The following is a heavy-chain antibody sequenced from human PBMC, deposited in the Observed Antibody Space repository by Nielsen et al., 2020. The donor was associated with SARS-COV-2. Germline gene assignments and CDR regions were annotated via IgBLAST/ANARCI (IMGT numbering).Heavy chain of an antibody. J-gene: IGHJ4*02. V-gene: IGHV1-69*10. CDR2: IIPILGIA. CDR3: ARVYYDYVWGSYRYRYFDY. Sequence: WVRQAPGQGLEWMGGIIPILGIANYAQKFQGRVTITRDTSASTAYMELSSLRSEDTAVYYCARVYYDYVWGSYRYRYFDYWGQGTLVTVSS. D-gene: IGHD3-16*02.